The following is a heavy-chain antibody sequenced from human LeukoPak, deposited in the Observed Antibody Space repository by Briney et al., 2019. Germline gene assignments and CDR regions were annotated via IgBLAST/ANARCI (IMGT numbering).Heavy chain of an antibody. CDR3: ARAHYYDSSDYGGIEH. V-gene: IGHV1-46*01. J-gene: IGHJ1*01. D-gene: IGHD3-22*01. CDR2: INPSGGST. Sequence: ASVMVSCKASGYTFTSYFMHWVRHAPGQGLEWMGIINPSGGSTNYAQKFQGRVTMTRDTSTSTVYMELSSLRSEDTAVYYCARAHYYDSSDYGGIEHWGQGTLVTVSS. CDR1: GYTFTSYF.